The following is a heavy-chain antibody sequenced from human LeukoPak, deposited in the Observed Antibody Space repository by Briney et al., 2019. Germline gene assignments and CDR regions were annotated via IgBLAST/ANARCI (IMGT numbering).Heavy chain of an antibody. CDR1: GGSIINYY. CDR2: MYSSGTA. Sequence: PSETLSLTCTVSGGSIINYYWNWIRQPAGKRLEWIGRMYSSGTANYNPSLKSRVTMSVDTSKNQFSLRLNSVTAADTAVYYCAREGVTMGYYFGSWGQGSLVTVSS. J-gene: IGHJ4*02. CDR3: AREGVTMGYYFGS. D-gene: IGHD3-10*01. V-gene: IGHV4-4*07.